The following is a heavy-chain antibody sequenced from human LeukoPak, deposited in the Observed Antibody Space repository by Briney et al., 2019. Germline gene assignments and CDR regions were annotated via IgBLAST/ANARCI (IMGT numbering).Heavy chain of an antibody. D-gene: IGHD6-6*01. Sequence: SETLSPTCTVSGGSISSYYWSWIRQPPGKGLEWIGYIYYSGSTNYNPSLKSRVTISVDTSKNQFSLKLSSVTAADTAVYYCATSSPYYYYGMDVWGQGTTVTVSS. J-gene: IGHJ6*02. V-gene: IGHV4-59*01. CDR3: ATSSPYYYYGMDV. CDR1: GGSISSYY. CDR2: IYYSGST.